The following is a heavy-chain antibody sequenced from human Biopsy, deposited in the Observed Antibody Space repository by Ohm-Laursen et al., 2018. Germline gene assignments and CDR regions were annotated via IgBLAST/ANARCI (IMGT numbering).Heavy chain of an antibody. J-gene: IGHJ6*02. V-gene: IGHV4-34*01. CDR2: ITQSGGT. CDR3: ARVPLPGIGAAYQGRFLYGMDV. Sequence: GTLSLTCAVYGGSFNGYFWSWIRQPPGKGLEWIGDITQSGGTNYSPSLKSRVPISVDTAKKQFSLSLRSVTAADTAVYYCARVPLPGIGAAYQGRFLYGMDVWGQGTTVSVSS. CDR1: GGSFNGYF. D-gene: IGHD6-13*01.